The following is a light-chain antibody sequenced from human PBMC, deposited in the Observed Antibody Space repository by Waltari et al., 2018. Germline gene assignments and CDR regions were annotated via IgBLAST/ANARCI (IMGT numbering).Light chain of an antibody. CDR3: CSYAGSSTRV. J-gene: IGLJ3*02. Sequence: YQQNPGKAPKRMIYECTKRPSGVSNRFSGSKSGNTDSLTSSGLEAEDEADYCCCSYAGSSTRVFGGGTKLTVL. V-gene: IGLV2-23*01. CDR2: ECT.